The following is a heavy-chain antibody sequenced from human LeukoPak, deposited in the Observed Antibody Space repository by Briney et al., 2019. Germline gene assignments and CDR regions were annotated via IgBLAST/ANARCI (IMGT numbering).Heavy chain of an antibody. J-gene: IGHJ4*02. Sequence: PGGSLRLSCAASGFIFSNFGMHWVRQAPGKGLEWVTFIRYDGTNKYYADSVKGRFTISRDNSKNTLYLQMNSLRLEDTAVYYRAKVEMSTSPGGIDYWGKGTLVTVSS. V-gene: IGHV3-30*02. CDR3: AKVEMSTSPGGIDY. CDR1: GFIFSNFG. D-gene: IGHD5-24*01. CDR2: IRYDGTNK.